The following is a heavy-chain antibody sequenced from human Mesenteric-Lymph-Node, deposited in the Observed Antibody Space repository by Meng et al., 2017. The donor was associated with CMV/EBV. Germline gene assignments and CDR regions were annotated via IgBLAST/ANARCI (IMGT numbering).Heavy chain of an antibody. Sequence: ESLKISCAASGFTFSTYDMHWVRQAPGKGLEWIGYISYSGRTYYNPSFKSRVTISLDTSKNQFSLKLTSVTAADTAVYYCARDGNGGYSGYFYGMDVWGQGTTVTVSS. CDR3: ARDGNGGYSGYFYGMDV. CDR1: GFTFSTYD. CDR2: ISYSGRT. V-gene: IGHV4-59*01. D-gene: IGHD4-17*01. J-gene: IGHJ6*02.